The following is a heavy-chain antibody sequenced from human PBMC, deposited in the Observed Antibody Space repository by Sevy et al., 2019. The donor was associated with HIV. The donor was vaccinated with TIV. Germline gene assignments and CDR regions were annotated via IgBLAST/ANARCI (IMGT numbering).Heavy chain of an antibody. CDR3: ASLSTVVTPVSDAFDI. D-gene: IGHD4-17*01. J-gene: IGHJ3*02. CDR2: IYYSGST. CDR1: GGSISSYY. V-gene: IGHV4-59*07. Sequence: SDTLSLTCTVSGGSISSYYWSWIRQPPGKGLEWIGYIYYSGSTNYNPSLKSRVTISVDTSKNQFSLKLSSVTAADTAVYYCASLSTVVTPVSDAFDIWGQGTMVTVSS.